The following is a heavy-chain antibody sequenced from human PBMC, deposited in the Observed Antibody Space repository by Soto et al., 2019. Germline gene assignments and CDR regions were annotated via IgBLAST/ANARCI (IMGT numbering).Heavy chain of an antibody. CDR3: ARLRIATNNYKWFDP. CDR1: GAALNSGNYY. J-gene: IGHJ5*02. V-gene: IGHV4-31*03. D-gene: IGHD2-21*01. CDR2: IYVTGAV. Sequence: SETLSLTCSVSGAALNSGNYYWSWIRQVPGKGLEWIGHIYVTGAVDYNPFLRDRITISQDTSERQFSLNLRLVTAADTAVYYCARLRIATNNYKWFDPWGQGTLVPVSS.